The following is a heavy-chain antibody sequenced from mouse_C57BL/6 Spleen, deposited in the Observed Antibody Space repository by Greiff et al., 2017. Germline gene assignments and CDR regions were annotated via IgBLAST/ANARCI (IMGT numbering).Heavy chain of an antibody. CDR1: GYTFTDYY. CDR2: INPYNGGT. CDR3: ARLRSRVGYYSWFAY. J-gene: IGHJ3*01. Sequence: EVQLQQSGPVLVKPGASVKMSCKASGYTFTDYYMNWVKQSHGKSLEWIGAINPYNGGTSYNQKFKGKATLTVDKSSSTAYMELNSLTSEDSAVYYGARLRSRVGYYSWFAYWGQGTLVTVSA. D-gene: IGHD2-3*01. V-gene: IGHV1-19*01.